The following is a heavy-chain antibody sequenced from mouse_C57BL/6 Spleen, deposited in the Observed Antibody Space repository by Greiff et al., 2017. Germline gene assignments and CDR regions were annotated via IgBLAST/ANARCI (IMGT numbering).Heavy chain of an antibody. CDR3: ARSGMVTTGDYYAMDY. V-gene: IGHV1-20*01. D-gene: IGHD2-2*01. CDR2: IIPYNGDT. CDR1: GYSFTGYF. Sequence: EVQLKQSGPELVKPGDSVKISCKASGYSFTGYFMNWVMQSHGKSLEWIGRIIPYNGDTFYNQKFKGKATLTVDKSSITTHMEIRSLTSEDSAVYYCARSGMVTTGDYYAMDYWGQGTSVTVSS. J-gene: IGHJ4*01.